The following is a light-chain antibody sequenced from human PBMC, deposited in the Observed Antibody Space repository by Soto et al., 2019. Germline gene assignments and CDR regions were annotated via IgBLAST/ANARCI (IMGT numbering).Light chain of an antibody. Sequence: QSVLAQPASVSGSRGQSITISCTGTSSDIGRYDYVSWFQQHPGKVPKLIIYDVSNWPSGVSDRFSGSKSGNTASLTISGLHPEDEADYSCRSFTTSSTFVFGTGNKLTVL. CDR2: DVS. CDR3: RSFTTSSTFV. J-gene: IGLJ1*01. CDR1: SSDIGRYDY. V-gene: IGLV2-14*03.